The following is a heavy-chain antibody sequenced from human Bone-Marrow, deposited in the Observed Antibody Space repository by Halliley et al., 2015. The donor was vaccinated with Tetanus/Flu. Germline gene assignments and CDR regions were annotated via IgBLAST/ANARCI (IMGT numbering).Heavy chain of an antibody. J-gene: IGHJ6*02. V-gene: IGHV4-34*01. CDR3: ARGLRVSTGWGTVYNYGMDA. D-gene: IGHD6-19*01. CDR1: GGSFGDSGYY. CDR2: IIPYGNI. Sequence: TLSLTCAVYGGSFGDSGYYWNWCRQPPGKGLEWIGEIIPYGNINYNQSLQSRVTISADTSKNQLSLKLSSVSAADTAVYYCARGLRVSTGWGTVYNYGMDAWGQGTEVSASS.